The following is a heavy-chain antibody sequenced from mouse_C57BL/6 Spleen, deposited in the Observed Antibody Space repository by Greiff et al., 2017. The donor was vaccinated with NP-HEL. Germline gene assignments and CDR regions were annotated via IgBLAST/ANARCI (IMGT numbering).Heavy chain of an antibody. CDR1: GFSLTSYA. Sequence: QVKLMESGPGLVAPSQSLSITCTVSGFSLTSYAISWVRQPPGKGLEWLGVIWTGGGTNYNSALKSRLSISKDNSKSQVFLKMNSLQTDDTARYYCARNRGDYYGSSLDYWGQGTTLTVSS. V-gene: IGHV2-9-1*01. J-gene: IGHJ2*01. CDR2: IWTGGGT. CDR3: ARNRGDYYGSSLDY. D-gene: IGHD1-1*01.